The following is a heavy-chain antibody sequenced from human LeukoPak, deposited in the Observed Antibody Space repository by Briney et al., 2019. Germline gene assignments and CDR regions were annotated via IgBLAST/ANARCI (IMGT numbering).Heavy chain of an antibody. D-gene: IGHD6-13*01. CDR1: GFTVSSNY. Sequence: GGSLRLSCAASGFTVSSNYMSWVRQAPGKGLEWVSVIYSGGSTYYADSVKGRFTISRDNSKSTLYLQMNSLRAEDTAVYYCASSRNSSSWYYYYMDVWGKGTTVTVSS. CDR2: IYSGGST. CDR3: ASSRNSSSWYYYYMDV. V-gene: IGHV3-53*01. J-gene: IGHJ6*03.